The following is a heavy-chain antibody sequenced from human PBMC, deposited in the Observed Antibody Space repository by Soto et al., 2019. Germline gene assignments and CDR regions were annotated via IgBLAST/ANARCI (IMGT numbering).Heavy chain of an antibody. CDR1: GGTFSSYA. D-gene: IGHD2-2*01. Sequence: QVQLVQSGAEVKKPGSSVKVSCKASGGTFSSYAISWVRQAPGQGLEWMGGIIPIFGTANYAPKFQGRVTITADESTSTAYMELRSLRSEDTAVYYCARGGGYCSSTGCFREYYYYGMDVWGQGTTVTVSS. V-gene: IGHV1-69*01. J-gene: IGHJ6*02. CDR3: ARGGGYCSSTGCFREYYYYGMDV. CDR2: IIPIFGTA.